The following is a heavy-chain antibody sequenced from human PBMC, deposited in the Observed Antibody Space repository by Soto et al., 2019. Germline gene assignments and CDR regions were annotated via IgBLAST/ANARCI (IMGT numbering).Heavy chain of an antibody. CDR3: ARVEYSSGWDWFDP. V-gene: IGHV1-69*12. D-gene: IGHD6-19*01. Sequence: QVQLVQSGAEVKKPGSSVKVSCKASGGTFSSYAISWVRQAPGQGLEWMGGIIPIFGTANYAQKFQGRVTITADESTITAYMELGSLRSEDTGVCYCARVEYSSGWDWFDPWGQGTLVTVSS. J-gene: IGHJ5*02. CDR1: GGTFSSYA. CDR2: IIPIFGTA.